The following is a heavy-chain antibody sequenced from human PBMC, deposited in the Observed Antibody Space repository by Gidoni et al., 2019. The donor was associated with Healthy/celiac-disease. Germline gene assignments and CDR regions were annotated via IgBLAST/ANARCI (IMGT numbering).Heavy chain of an antibody. CDR2: ISSSSSTI. V-gene: IGHV3-48*04. CDR1: GFTFISYS. Sequence: EVQLVESGGGLVQPGGSLSLSCAASGFTFISYSMNWVRQAPGKGMEWVSYISSSSSTIYYAASVKGRFTISRDNAKNSLYLQMNSLRAEDTAVYYCAESRGYSPPFDYWGQGTLVTVSS. D-gene: IGHD5-18*01. CDR3: AESRGYSPPFDY. J-gene: IGHJ4*02.